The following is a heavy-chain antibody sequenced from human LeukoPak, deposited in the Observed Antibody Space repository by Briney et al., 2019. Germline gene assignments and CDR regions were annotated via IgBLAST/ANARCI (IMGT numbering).Heavy chain of an antibody. Sequence: PSETLSLTCTVSGGSISSYYWSWIRQPPGKGLEWIGSIYYSGSTYYNPSLKSRVTISVDTSKNQFSLKLSSVTAADTAVYYCARGGLVRGVILDYWGQGTLVTVSS. CDR2: IYYSGST. J-gene: IGHJ4*02. D-gene: IGHD3-10*01. CDR3: ARGGLVRGVILDY. V-gene: IGHV4-59*12. CDR1: GGSISSYY.